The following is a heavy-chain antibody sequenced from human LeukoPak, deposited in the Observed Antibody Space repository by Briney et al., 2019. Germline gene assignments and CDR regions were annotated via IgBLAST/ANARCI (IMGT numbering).Heavy chain of an antibody. J-gene: IGHJ4*02. CDR1: GFTFSSFT. V-gene: IGHV3-48*02. CDR2: ISLVNNTM. Sequence: GGSVRLSCAPSGFTFSSFTMNWARQVPAKGLEWISYISLVNNTMFYADSVKGRFTISRDNAKNSLYLQMNSLRDDDTAVYYCARVGNGRSWEYWGQGTLVSVSS. D-gene: IGHD1-26*01. CDR3: ARVGNGRSWEY.